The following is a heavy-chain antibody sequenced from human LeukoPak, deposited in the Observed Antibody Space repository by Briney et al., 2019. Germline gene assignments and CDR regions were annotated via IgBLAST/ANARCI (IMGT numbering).Heavy chain of an antibody. CDR2: ISYDGSNK. J-gene: IGHJ6*04. CDR3: AKGYYGSGSYVLMDV. D-gene: IGHD3-10*01. CDR1: GFTFSSYG. V-gene: IGHV3-30*18. Sequence: GGSLRLSCAASGFTFSSYGMHWVRQAPGRGLEWVAVISYDGSNKYYADSVKGRFTISRDNSKNTLYLQMDSLRAEDTAVYYCAKGYYGSGSYVLMDVWGKGTTVTVSS.